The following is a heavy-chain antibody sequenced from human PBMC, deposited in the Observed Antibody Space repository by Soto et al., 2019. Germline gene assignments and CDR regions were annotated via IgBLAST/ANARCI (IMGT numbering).Heavy chain of an antibody. CDR2: ISGSGGRT. V-gene: IGHV3-23*01. CDR3: ANDQDDYGDSLFGDSYYYHYYGMDV. Sequence: VGSLRVSCATAGIIFSNFAMSWVRHAPGKGLEWVSGISGSGGRTYCADSVKGRFTISRDNSKNTLHLQMNSLRAEDTAGHYCANDQDDYGDSLFGDSYYYHYYGMDVWGQGTTVTVSS. J-gene: IGHJ6*02. D-gene: IGHD4-17*01. CDR1: GIIFSNFA.